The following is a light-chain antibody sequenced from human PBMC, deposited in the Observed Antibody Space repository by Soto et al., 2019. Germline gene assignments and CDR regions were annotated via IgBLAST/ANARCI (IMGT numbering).Light chain of an antibody. CDR1: SSNIGSNT. CDR2: SNA. Sequence: QSVLTQPPSASGTPGQRVTISCSGSSSNIGSNTVNWYQQLPGAAPKLLIYSNAQRPSGVPDRFSGSKSGTSASLAISGLQSEDEADYYCATWDDSLIGAVFGGGTQLTVL. CDR3: ATWDDSLIGAV. J-gene: IGLJ7*01. V-gene: IGLV1-44*01.